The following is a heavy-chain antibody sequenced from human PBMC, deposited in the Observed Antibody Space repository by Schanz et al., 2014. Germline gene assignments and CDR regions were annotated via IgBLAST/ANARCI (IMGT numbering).Heavy chain of an antibody. CDR3: AKDLAAVGVFDY. CDR2: IGGSGDST. V-gene: IGHV3-23*04. D-gene: IGHD6-13*01. J-gene: IGHJ4*02. CDR1: GFNFYTSA. Sequence: EVRLVESGGGLVQPGGSLRLSCVASGFNFYTSAMTWVRQAPGKGLEWVSGIGGSGDSTYYADSVKGRFTISRDNSKNTLDLQMNSLRAEDTAIYYCAKDLAAVGVFDYWGQGSLVTVSP.